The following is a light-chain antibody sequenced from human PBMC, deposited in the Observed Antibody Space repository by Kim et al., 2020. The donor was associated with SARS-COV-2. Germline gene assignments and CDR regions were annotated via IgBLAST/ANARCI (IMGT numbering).Light chain of an antibody. CDR3: AAWDDSLIVV. CDR2: RNN. J-gene: IGLJ2*01. CDR1: SSNIGSNY. V-gene: IGLV1-47*01. Sequence: GQGVTISCAGGSSNIGSNYVYWYQQRPGTAPKLLIYRNNQRPSGVPDRFSGSKAGASASLAISGLRSEDEADYYCAAWDDSLIVVFGGGTQLTVL.